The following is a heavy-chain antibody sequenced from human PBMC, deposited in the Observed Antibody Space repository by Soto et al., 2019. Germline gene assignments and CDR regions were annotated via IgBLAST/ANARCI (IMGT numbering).Heavy chain of an antibody. V-gene: IGHV1-69*01. CDR1: GGTFRRYA. J-gene: IGHJ5*02. CDR3: ARAIVGPTTTWWLDP. D-gene: IGHD1-26*01. Sequence: QVQLVQSGAEVKKPGSSVKGSCKASGGTFRRYAISWVRQAPGQGLEWMGGIIPIFCTANYAQKFQGRVTIAADESTSTAYRELSSLRFEDTAVYYCARAIVGPTTTWWLDPWGQGTLVTVSS. CDR2: IIPIFCTA.